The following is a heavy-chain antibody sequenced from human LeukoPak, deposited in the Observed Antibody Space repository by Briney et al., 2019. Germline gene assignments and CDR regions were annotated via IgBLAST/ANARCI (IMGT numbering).Heavy chain of an antibody. Sequence: SETLSLTCTVYGGSISSYYWSWIRQPPGKGLEWIGYIYYSGSTNYNPSLKSRVTISVDTSKNQFSLKLSSVTAADTAVYYCARWFAGGSGSWGQGTLVTVSS. V-gene: IGHV4-59*01. J-gene: IGHJ5*02. CDR3: ARWFAGGSGS. CDR2: IYYSGST. CDR1: GGSISSYY. D-gene: IGHD2-15*01.